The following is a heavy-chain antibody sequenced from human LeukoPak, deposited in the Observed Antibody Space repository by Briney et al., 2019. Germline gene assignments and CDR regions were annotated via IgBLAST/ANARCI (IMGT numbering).Heavy chain of an antibody. D-gene: IGHD5-18*01. V-gene: IGHV1-2*02. CDR3: ARDHGTAMVN. Sequence: ASVGVSREASGHTLPVYYLHWVRQPPGQGRVWVGWITPLSCGKNYTQKFQGRVTINRDTSLSTAYIELSRPSCDDTGGYFFARDHGTAMVNWGQGTLVTVSS. CDR2: ITPLSCGK. CDR1: GHTLPVYY. J-gene: IGHJ4*02.